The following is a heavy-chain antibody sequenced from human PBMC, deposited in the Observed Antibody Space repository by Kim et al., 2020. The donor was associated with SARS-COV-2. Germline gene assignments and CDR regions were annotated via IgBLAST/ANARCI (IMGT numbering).Heavy chain of an antibody. Sequence: GGSLRLSCAASGFTFSSYSMNWVRQAPGKGLELVSSISSSSSYINYADSVKGRFTISSDNSKNSLYLQMNSLRAEDTAVYYCSRAYSSGGAYFDYSGQGTLVTVSS. CDR3: SRAYSSGGAYFDY. V-gene: IGHV3-21*01. CDR1: GFTFSSYS. J-gene: IGHJ4*02. CDR2: ISSSSSYI. D-gene: IGHD6-19*01.